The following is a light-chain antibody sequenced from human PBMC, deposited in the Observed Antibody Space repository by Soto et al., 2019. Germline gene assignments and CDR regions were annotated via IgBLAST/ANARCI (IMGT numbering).Light chain of an antibody. V-gene: IGKV3-20*01. CDR3: QQYGTSVWT. J-gene: IGKJ1*01. CDR2: GAS. CDR1: RSVSSNY. Sequence: EIVVTQSPGTLSLSPGERATLSCRASRSVSSNYLGWYQQKPGQAPRLLIYGASSRATGIPDRFSGSGSGTDFTLTISRLEPEDFAVYYCQQYGTSVWTFGQGTKVDIK.